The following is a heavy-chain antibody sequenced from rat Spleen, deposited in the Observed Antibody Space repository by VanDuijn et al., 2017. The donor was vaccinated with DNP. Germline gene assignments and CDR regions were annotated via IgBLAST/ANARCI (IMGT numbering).Heavy chain of an antibody. J-gene: IGHJ2*01. CDR1: GFTFSGNY. V-gene: IGHV5-20*01. CDR3: TTRGNYGGYDY. D-gene: IGHD1-11*01. CDR2: ITYDGVGT. Sequence: EVQLMESGGGLVQPGGSLKLSCATSGFTFSGNYMAWVRQAPTKGLEWVASITYDGVGTYYRDSVKGRFTISRDISKTSLYLQMNSLKSEDTATYYCTTRGNYGGYDYWGQGVMVTVSS.